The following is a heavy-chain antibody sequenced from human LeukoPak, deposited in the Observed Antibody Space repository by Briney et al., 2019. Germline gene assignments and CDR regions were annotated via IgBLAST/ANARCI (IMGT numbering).Heavy chain of an antibody. Sequence: GGSLRPSCAASGFTFSSYGMHWVRQAPGKGLEWVAVISYDGSNKYYADSVKGRFTISRDNSKNTLYLQMNSLRAEDTAVYYCAKALYEYSSSSDAFDIWGQGTMVTVSS. CDR1: GFTFSSYG. V-gene: IGHV3-30*18. CDR2: ISYDGSNK. D-gene: IGHD6-6*01. J-gene: IGHJ3*02. CDR3: AKALYEYSSSSDAFDI.